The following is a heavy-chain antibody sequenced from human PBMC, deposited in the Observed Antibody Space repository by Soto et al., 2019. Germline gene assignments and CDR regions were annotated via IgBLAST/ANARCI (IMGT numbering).Heavy chain of an antibody. V-gene: IGHV2-5*02. Sequence: QITLKESGPTLVKPTQTLTLTCTFSGFSLSTSGVGVGWIRQPPGKALEWLALIYWDDDKRYSPSLKSRLTFPKDTPKNQVVLTMTNMDPVETATYYCAHLSSSPYYFDYWGQGTLVTVSS. CDR1: GFSLSTSGVG. J-gene: IGHJ4*02. CDR3: AHLSSSPYYFDY. CDR2: IYWDDDK. D-gene: IGHD6-13*01.